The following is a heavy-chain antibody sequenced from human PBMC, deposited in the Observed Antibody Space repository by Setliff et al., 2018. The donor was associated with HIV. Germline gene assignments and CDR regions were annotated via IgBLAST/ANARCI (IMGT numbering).Heavy chain of an antibody. CDR1: EDTFTNFG. D-gene: IGHD6-19*01. CDR3: ARGSSDWYGNYYYYYGMDV. Sequence: SVKVSCKASEDTFTNFGISCVRQAPGQGLEWMGGVIPILGIANYAQKFQGRVTITADTSTSTAYTELSSLRSEDTAVYYCARGSSDWYGNYYYYYGMDVWGQGTTVTVSS. J-gene: IGHJ6*02. V-gene: IGHV1-69*10. CDR2: VIPILGIA.